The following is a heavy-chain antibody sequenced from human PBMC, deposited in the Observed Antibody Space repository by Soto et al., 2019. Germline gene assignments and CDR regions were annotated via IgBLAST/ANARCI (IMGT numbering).Heavy chain of an antibody. D-gene: IGHD2-15*01. CDR2: ISAYNGNT. Sequence: QVQLVESGAEVKKPGASVKVSCKASGYTFTSYGISWVRQAPGQGLEWMGWISAYNGNTNYAQKLQGRVTMTTDTATSTACMALRSLRSDDMAVYYCASELPPPVYWGQGTLVTVSS. J-gene: IGHJ4*02. CDR1: GYTFTSYG. V-gene: IGHV1-18*03. CDR3: ASELPPPVY.